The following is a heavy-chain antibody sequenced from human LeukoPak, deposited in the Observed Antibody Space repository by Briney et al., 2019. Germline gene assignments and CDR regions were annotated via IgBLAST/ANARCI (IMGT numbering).Heavy chain of an antibody. CDR1: GGSIGSGGYS. J-gene: IGHJ5*02. Sequence: SQTLSLTCAVSGGSIGSGGYSWSWIRQPPGKGLEWIGYIYHSGSTYYNPSLKSRVTISVDRSKNQFSLKLSSVTAADTAVYYCARDMRYCSSTSCTNWFDPWGQGTLVTVSS. CDR3: ARDMRYCSSTSCTNWFDP. CDR2: IYHSGST. V-gene: IGHV4-30-2*01. D-gene: IGHD2-2*01.